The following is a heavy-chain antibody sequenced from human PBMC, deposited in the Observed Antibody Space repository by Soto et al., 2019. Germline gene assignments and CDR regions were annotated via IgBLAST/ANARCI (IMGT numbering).Heavy chain of an antibody. CDR1: GFTFSSYG. J-gene: IGHJ6*02. CDR3: ARDFFSIELAARPYYYYGMDV. V-gene: IGHV3-33*01. Sequence: QVQLVESGGGVVQPGRSLRLSCAASGFTFSSYGMHWVRQAPGKGLEWVAVIWYDGSNKYYADSVKGRFTISRDNSKNTLYLQMNSLRAEDTAVYYCARDFFSIELAARPYYYYGMDVWGQGTTVTVSS. D-gene: IGHD6-6*01. CDR2: IWYDGSNK.